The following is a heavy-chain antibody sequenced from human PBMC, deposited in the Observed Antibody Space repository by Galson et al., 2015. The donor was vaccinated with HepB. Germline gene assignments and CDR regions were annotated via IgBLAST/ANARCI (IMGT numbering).Heavy chain of an antibody. CDR1: GYTFTSYG. Sequence: SVKVSCKASGYTFTSYGISWVRQAPGQGLEWMGWISAYNGNTNYAQKLQGRVTMTTDTSTSTAYMELRSLRIDDTAVYYCARDRRSPGWYYNGMDVWGQGTTVTVSS. CDR3: ARDRRSPGWYYNGMDV. J-gene: IGHJ6*02. CDR2: ISAYNGNT. D-gene: IGHD6-19*01. V-gene: IGHV1-18*01.